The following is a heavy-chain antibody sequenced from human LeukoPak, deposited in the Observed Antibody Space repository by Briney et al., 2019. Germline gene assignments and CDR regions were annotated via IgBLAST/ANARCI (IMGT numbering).Heavy chain of an antibody. CDR3: AKTTITPPYYMDV. V-gene: IGHV3-21*01. J-gene: IGHJ6*03. D-gene: IGHD4-11*01. CDR2: ITSDSIYR. Sequence: GGSLRLSCAASGFTFSSYKMNWVRQAPGQGLEWVSSITSDSIYRCYADSVKGRFTISRDNAQNSLYLQINSLRAGDTVVYYCAKTTITPPYYMDVWGKGTTVTVSS. CDR1: GFTFSSYK.